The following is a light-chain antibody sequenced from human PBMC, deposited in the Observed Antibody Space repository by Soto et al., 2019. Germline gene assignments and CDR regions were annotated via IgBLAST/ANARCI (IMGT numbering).Light chain of an antibody. V-gene: IGKV1D-13*01. CDR1: QGIGSA. CDR2: DAS. CDR3: QQFNNYPLT. Sequence: AIQLTQSPSSLSASVGDRVTITCRASQGIGSALAWYQQKPGKPPKSLIYDASSLESGVPSRFSGSGSGTDFTLTISSLQPEDFATYYCQQFNNYPLTFGGGTKVEIK. J-gene: IGKJ4*01.